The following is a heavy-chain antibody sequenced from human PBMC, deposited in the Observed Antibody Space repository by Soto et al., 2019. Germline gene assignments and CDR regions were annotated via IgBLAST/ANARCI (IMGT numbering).Heavy chain of an antibody. V-gene: IGHV3-30-3*01. CDR2: ISYDGSNK. D-gene: IGHD6-13*01. CDR3: ASSYSSSWYLFYYYGMDV. J-gene: IGHJ6*02. CDR1: GFTFSSYA. Sequence: QVQLVESGGGVVQPGRSLRLSCAASGFTFSSYAMHWVRQAPGKGLEWVAVISYDGSNKYYADSVKGRFTISRDNSKNTVYLQMNSLRAEDTAVYYCASSYSSSWYLFYYYGMDVWGQGTTVTVSS.